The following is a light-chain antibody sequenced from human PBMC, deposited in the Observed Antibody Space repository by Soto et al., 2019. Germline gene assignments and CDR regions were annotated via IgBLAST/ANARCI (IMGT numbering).Light chain of an antibody. V-gene: IGLV2-14*01. CDR2: EVS. J-gene: IGLJ3*02. CDR3: YSYTRSSTLV. Sequence: QSALTQPASVSGSPGQSITISCTGTSSDVGGYHYVSWYQQHPGKAPKLMLYEVSNRPSGVSYRFSGSKSGNTASLTISGLQAEDEADYYCYSYTRSSTLVFGGGTQLTVL. CDR1: SSDVGGYHY.